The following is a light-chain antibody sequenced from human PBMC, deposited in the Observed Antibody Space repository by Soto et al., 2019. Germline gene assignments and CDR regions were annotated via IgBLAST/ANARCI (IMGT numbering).Light chain of an antibody. CDR2: GAS. CDR1: QSISSN. CDR3: QQYNNWPFT. J-gene: IGKJ3*01. V-gene: IGKV3-15*01. Sequence: EIVMTQSPATLSVSPGERATLSCRASQSISSNLAWYQQKPGQAPRLLIYGASTRATGIPATFSGSGSGTECTLTISSLQSEDFAVYSCQQYNNWPFTFGPGTKVDIK.